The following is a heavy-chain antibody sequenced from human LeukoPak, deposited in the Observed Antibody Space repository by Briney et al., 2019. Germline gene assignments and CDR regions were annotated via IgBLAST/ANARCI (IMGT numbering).Heavy chain of an antibody. CDR3: ASGIAVAGNDAFDI. D-gene: IGHD6-19*01. V-gene: IGHV4-59*01. CDR1: GGSISSYY. CDR2: IYYSGST. J-gene: IGHJ3*02. Sequence: SETLSLTRTVSGGSISSYYWSWIRQPPGKGLEWIGYIYYSGSTNYNPSLKSRVTISVDTSKNQFSLKLSSVTAADTAVYYCASGIAVAGNDAFDIWGQGTMVTVSS.